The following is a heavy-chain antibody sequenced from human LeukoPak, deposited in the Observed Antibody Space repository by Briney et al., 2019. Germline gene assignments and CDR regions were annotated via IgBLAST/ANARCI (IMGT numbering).Heavy chain of an antibody. CDR3: ARDQGASGYDFYYYYGMDV. V-gene: IGHV1-69*13. D-gene: IGHD5-12*01. CDR1: GGTFSSYA. J-gene: IGHJ6*02. CDR2: IIPIFGTA. Sequence: ASVKVSCTASGGTFSSYAISWVRQAPGQGLEWMGGIIPIFGTANYAQKFQGRVTITADESTSTAYMELSSLRSEDTAVYYCARDQGASGYDFYYYYGMDVWGQGTTVTASS.